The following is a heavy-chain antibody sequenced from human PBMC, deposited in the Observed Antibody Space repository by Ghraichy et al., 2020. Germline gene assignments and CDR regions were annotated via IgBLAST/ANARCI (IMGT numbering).Heavy chain of an antibody. D-gene: IGHD2-2*01. CDR1: GGSISSYY. Sequence: ESLNISCTVSGGSISSYYWSWIRQPPGKGLEWIGYIYYSGSTNYNPSLKSRVTISVDTSKNQFSLKLSSVTAADTAVYYCARVPVPAATAVRSHYYYGMDVWGQGTTVTVSS. CDR3: ARVPVPAATAVRSHYYYGMDV. V-gene: IGHV4-59*01. CDR2: IYYSGST. J-gene: IGHJ6*02.